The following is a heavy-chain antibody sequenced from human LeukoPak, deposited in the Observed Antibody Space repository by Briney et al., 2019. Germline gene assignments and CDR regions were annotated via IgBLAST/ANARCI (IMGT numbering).Heavy chain of an antibody. J-gene: IGHJ3*02. Sequence: GGSLRLSCAASGFTFSSYWMSWVRQAPGKGLEWVANIKQDGSEKYYVDSVKGRFTISRDNAKNSLYLQMNSLRAEDTAVYYCAAGGYYYPAGAFDIWGQGTMVTVSS. CDR2: IKQDGSEK. D-gene: IGHD3-10*01. CDR1: GFTFSSYW. CDR3: AAGGYYYPAGAFDI. V-gene: IGHV3-7*01.